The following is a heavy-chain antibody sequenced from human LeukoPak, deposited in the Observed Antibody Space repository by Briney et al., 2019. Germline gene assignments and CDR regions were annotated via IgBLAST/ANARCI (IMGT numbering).Heavy chain of an antibody. CDR2: ISSSSSTI. D-gene: IGHD6-19*01. V-gene: IGHV3-48*01. J-gene: IGHJ4*02. CDR3: ARDSVRVAGTLSDY. CDR1: GFSFSSYS. Sequence: PGGSLRLSCAASGFSFSSYSLNWVRQAPGKGLEWVSYISSSSSTIYYADSVKGRLTISRDNAKNSLYLQMNSLRAEDTAVYYCARDSVRVAGTLSDYWGQGTLVTVSS.